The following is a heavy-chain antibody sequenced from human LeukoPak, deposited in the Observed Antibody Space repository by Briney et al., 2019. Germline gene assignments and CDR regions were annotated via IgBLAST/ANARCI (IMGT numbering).Heavy chain of an antibody. Sequence: ASVKVSCKASGYTFTGYYMHWVRQAPGQGLEWMGWINPNSGGTNYAQKFQGRVTLPRDPSISTAYMELSRLRSDDTAVYYCARAIPLFGSANYWGQGTLVTVSS. CDR1: GYTFTGYY. CDR2: INPNSGGT. V-gene: IGHV1-2*02. CDR3: ARAIPLFGSANY. D-gene: IGHD3-16*01. J-gene: IGHJ4*02.